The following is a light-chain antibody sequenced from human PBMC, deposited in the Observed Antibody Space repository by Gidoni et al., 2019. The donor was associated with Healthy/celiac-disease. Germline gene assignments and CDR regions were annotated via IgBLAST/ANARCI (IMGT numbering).Light chain of an antibody. J-gene: IGKJ1*01. CDR3: QQYYSYPWT. CDR2: KAS. CDR1: QSISSW. V-gene: IGKV1-5*01. Sequence: DIKKTKSPSTLSASVGDRVTITCRASQSISSWLAWYQQKPGKAPKLLIYKASSLESGVPSRFSGSGSGTEFTLTISSLQPDDFATYYCQQYYSYPWTFGRGTKVEIK.